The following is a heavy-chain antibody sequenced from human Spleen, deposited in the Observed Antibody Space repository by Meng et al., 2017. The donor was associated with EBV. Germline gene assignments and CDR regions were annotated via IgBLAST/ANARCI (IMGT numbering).Heavy chain of an antibody. Sequence: APRARCGAWVRCRGSQVTVPCKTFCYGFPAYYIHWLRQAPGQGLEWMGRINPKTGDTLYRERFRGRVAVTRDTSINTAYMELNSLRSDDTAVYFCARGPQMVRGVAWGWFDPWGQGTLVTVSS. CDR1: CYGFPAYY. D-gene: IGHD3-10*01. CDR2: INPKTGDT. CDR3: ARGPQMVRGVAWGWFDP. J-gene: IGHJ5*02. V-gene: IGHV1-2*06.